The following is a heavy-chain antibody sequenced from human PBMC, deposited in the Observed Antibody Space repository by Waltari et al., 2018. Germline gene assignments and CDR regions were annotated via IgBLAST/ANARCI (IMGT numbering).Heavy chain of an antibody. Sequence: EVQLVESGGGLVQPGGSLRLSCAASGFTFSSYWMSWVRQAPGKGLEWVANIKQDGSEKYFVDPVKGRFTISRDNAKNSLYLQMNSLRAEDTAVYYCARGRVTWELLGTDAFDIWGQGTMVTVSS. CDR3: ARGRVTWELLGTDAFDI. D-gene: IGHD1-26*01. J-gene: IGHJ3*02. V-gene: IGHV3-7*01. CDR1: GFTFSSYW. CDR2: IKQDGSEK.